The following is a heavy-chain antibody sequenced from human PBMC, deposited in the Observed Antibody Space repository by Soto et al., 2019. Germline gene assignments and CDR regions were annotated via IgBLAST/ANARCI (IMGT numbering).Heavy chain of an antibody. V-gene: IGHV1-69*12. Sequence: QVQLVQSGAEVTKPGSSVKVSCKASGGTFSSYAISWVRQAPGHGREWMGGIIPIFGTANYAQKFQGRVKITADESTSTAYMELRSLRSEDTAVSYCARVGTVVKSLHSGYVDLWGRGTLVTVSS. CDR2: IIPIFGTA. CDR1: GGTFSSYA. D-gene: IGHD2-15*01. CDR3: ARVGTVVKSLHSGYVDL. J-gene: IGHJ2*01.